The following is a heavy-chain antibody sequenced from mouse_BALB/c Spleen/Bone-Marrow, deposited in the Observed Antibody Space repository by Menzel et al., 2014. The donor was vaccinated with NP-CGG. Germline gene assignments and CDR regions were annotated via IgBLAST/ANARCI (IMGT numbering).Heavy chain of an antibody. CDR3: VSYYYGNYFDS. CDR1: GFNIKDTY. Sequence: VQLQQSGAELVKPGASVKLSCTASGFNIKDTYMHWVKQRPEQGLEWIGRIDPANGNTKYDPKFQGKATITADTSSNTAYLQLSSLTSGDTAVYYCVSYYYGNYFDSWGQGTTLTVSS. J-gene: IGHJ2*01. D-gene: IGHD1-1*01. V-gene: IGHV14-3*02. CDR2: IDPANGNT.